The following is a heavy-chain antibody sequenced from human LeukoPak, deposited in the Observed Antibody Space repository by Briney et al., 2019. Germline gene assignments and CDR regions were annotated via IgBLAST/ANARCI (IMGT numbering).Heavy chain of an antibody. V-gene: IGHV1-69*02. Sequence: ASVKVYCKASGGTFSSYTISWVRQAPGQALEWMGRIIPILGIANYAQKFQGRVTITADKSTSTAYMELSSLRSEDTAVYYCARVSPDGYFDYWGQGALVTVSS. CDR3: ARVSPDGYFDY. CDR2: IIPILGIA. CDR1: GGTFSSYT. D-gene: IGHD2/OR15-2a*01. J-gene: IGHJ4*02.